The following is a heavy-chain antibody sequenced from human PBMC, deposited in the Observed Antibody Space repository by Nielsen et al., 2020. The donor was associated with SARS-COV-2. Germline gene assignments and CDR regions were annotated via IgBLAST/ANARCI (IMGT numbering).Heavy chain of an antibody. CDR2: IKTNGGIT. J-gene: IGHJ6*02. V-gene: IGHV3-23*01. D-gene: IGHD6-6*01. CDR3: VKWVQLDLGYYYHGMDV. CDR1: GFTFSDYA. Sequence: GESLKISCAASGFTFSDYAMAWVRQAPGKGLEWVSVIKTNGGITYYADSVKGRCTISRDNSKNTLYLQMNSLRVEDTALYYCVKWVQLDLGYYYHGMDVWGQGTTVTVSS.